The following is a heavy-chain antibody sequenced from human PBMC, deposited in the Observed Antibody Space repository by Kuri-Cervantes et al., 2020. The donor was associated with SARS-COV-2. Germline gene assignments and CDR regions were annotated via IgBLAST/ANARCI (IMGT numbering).Heavy chain of an antibody. CDR1: GYTFTSYA. V-gene: IGHV1-3*01. D-gene: IGHD2-2*01. CDR3: AREDIVVVPAAIVWYYYYGMDV. Sequence: ASVKVSCKASGYTFTSYAMHWVRQAPGQRLEWMGWSNAGNGNTKYSQEFQGRVTITRDTSASTAYMELSSLRSEDTAVYYCAREDIVVVPAAIVWYYYYGMDVWGQGTTVTGSS. J-gene: IGHJ6*02. CDR2: SNAGNGNT.